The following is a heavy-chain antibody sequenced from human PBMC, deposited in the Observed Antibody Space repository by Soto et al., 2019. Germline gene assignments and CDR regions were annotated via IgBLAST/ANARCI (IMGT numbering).Heavy chain of an antibody. CDR1: GGSISSGGHS. D-gene: IGHD4-17*01. V-gene: IGHV4-30-2*01. CDR2: IYHSGST. J-gene: IGHJ4*02. Sequence: SETLSLTCAVSGGSISSGGHSWSWIRQPPGKGLEWIGYIYHSGSTYYNPSLKSRVTISVDRSKNQFSLKLSSVTAADTAVYYCARAMTTATTIDYWGQGTLVTVSS. CDR3: ARAMTTATTIDY.